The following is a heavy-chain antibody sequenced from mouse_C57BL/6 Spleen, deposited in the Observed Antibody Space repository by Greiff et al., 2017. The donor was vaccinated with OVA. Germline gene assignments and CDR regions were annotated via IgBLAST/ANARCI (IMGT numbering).Heavy chain of an antibody. CDR3: ARGGYDGYYFDY. Sequence: VQLQQSGAELVKPGASVKLSCTASGFNIKDYYMHWVKQRPEQGLEWIGRIDPEDGETKYAPKFQGKATLTADKSSSTAYMQLSSLTSEDSAVYFCARGGYDGYYFDYWGQGTTLTVSS. J-gene: IGHJ2*01. CDR2: IDPEDGET. D-gene: IGHD2-2*01. CDR1: GFNIKDYY. V-gene: IGHV14-2*01.